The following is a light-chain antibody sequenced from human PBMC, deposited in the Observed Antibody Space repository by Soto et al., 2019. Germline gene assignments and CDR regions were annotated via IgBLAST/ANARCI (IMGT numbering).Light chain of an antibody. CDR1: SNDVGGHDY. CDR2: DVL. Sequence: QSALTQPASVSGSPGQSITISCTGTSNDVGGHDYVSWYQQHPGKVPKLMIYDVLRRPSEVSDRFSGSKSGLTASLTISGLRPEDEADYYCGSYTSSSTLVFGTGTKLTVL. J-gene: IGLJ1*01. CDR3: GSYTSSSTLV. V-gene: IGLV2-14*03.